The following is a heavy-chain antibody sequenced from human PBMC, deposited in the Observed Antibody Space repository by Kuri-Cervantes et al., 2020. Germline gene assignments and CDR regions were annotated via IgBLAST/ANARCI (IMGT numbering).Heavy chain of an antibody. V-gene: IGHV3-7*03. J-gene: IGHJ3*02. D-gene: IGHD6-13*01. Sequence: GESLKISCAASGFTFSSYWMSWVRQAPGKGLEWVANIKQDGSEKYYVDSVKGRFTISRDNAKNSLYLQMNSLRAEDTALYYCATTSSSSWEDAFDIWGQGTMVTVSS. CDR2: IKQDGSEK. CDR3: ATTSSSSWEDAFDI. CDR1: GFTFSSYW.